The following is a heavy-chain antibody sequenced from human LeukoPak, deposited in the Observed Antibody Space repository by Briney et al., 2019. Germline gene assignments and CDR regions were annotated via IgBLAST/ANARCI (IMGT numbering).Heavy chain of an antibody. CDR3: ARASTIFGVVILAFDI. Sequence: SETLSLTCTVSGGSISSSSYYWGWIRQPPGKGLEWIGSIYYSGSTYYNPSLKSRVTISLDTSKNQFSLTLSSVTAADTAVYYCARASTIFGVVILAFDIWGQGTMVTVSS. J-gene: IGHJ3*02. CDR2: IYYSGST. D-gene: IGHD3-3*01. V-gene: IGHV4-39*07. CDR1: GGSISSSSYY.